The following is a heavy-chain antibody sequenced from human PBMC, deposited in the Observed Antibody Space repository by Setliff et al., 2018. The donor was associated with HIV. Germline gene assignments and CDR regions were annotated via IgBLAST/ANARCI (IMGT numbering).Heavy chain of an antibody. CDR3: ARLEDQLGPGWFAP. D-gene: IGHD1-1*01. V-gene: IGHV4-39*07. CDR2: IYYSGST. J-gene: IGHJ5*02. CDR1: GGSISSSSHY. Sequence: SETLSLTCTVSGGSISSSSHYWGWIRQPPGKGLEWIGTIYYSGSTYYNPSLKSRVTISVDTSKNQFSLKVNSVTAADTAVYYCARLEDQLGPGWFAPWGQGTLVTVSS.